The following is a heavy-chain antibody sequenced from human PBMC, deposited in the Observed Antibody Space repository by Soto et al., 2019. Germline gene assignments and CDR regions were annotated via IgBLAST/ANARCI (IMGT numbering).Heavy chain of an antibody. J-gene: IGHJ6*02. D-gene: IGHD5-12*01. Sequence: QVQVQESGPGLVKPSGTLSLTCGVSNGVITPDNWWTWVRHPPGKGLEWIGEVYHDGTANYDPSLQPPISISVDRSKNALSLKMTALTAALAAVYYCARGSANTHSGGYDSGLDVWGEGTTVAVS. CDR3: ARGSANTHSGGYDSGLDV. CDR1: NGVITPDNW. V-gene: IGHV4-4*02. CDR2: VYHDGTA.